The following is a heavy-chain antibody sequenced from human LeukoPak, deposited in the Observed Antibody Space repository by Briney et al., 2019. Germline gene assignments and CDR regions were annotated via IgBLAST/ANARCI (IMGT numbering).Heavy chain of an antibody. Sequence: GASVKVSCKASGYTFTGYYMHWVRQAPGQGLEWMGWISPNSGGTNYAQKFQGRVTMTRDTSISTAYMELSRLRSDDTAVYYCARGEVVVAPAAMQNYWGQGTLVTVSS. V-gene: IGHV1-2*02. D-gene: IGHD2-2*01. CDR2: ISPNSGGT. CDR3: ARGEVVVAPAAMQNY. CDR1: GYTFTGYY. J-gene: IGHJ4*02.